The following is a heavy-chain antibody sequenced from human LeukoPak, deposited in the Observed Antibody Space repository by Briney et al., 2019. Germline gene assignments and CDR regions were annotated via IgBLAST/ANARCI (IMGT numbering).Heavy chain of an antibody. CDR3: ARDLTGYSAFDI. CDR1: GGSMSSGGYY. Sequence: SETLSLTCTVSGGSMSSGGYYWSWIRRHPGKGLEWIGYIYYSGSTYYNPSLKSRLTISVDTSKNQFSLKLSSVTAADTAVYYCARDLTGYSAFDIWGQGTLVTVSS. D-gene: IGHD3-9*01. V-gene: IGHV4-31*03. J-gene: IGHJ3*02. CDR2: IYYSGST.